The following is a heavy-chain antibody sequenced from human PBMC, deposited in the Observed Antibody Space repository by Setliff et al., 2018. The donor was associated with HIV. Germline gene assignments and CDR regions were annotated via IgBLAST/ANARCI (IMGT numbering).Heavy chain of an antibody. V-gene: IGHV1-2*04. CDR2: INPYSGGT. Sequence: ASVKVSCKASGYTFTAYYIHWVRQAPGQGLEWMGWINPYSGGTNYAQNFQGWVTMTRDTSITTAYMELSRLTSGDTALYFCVREVRAAYKGPLWFGQSDPRPDTFDIWGQGTMVTVSS. J-gene: IGHJ3*02. CDR1: GYTFTAYY. CDR3: VREVRAAYKGPLWFGQSDPRPDTFDI. D-gene: IGHD3-10*01.